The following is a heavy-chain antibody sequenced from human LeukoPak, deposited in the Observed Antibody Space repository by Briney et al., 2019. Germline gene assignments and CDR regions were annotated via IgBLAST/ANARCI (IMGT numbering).Heavy chain of an antibody. CDR3: AKMAATMIVAAGAFDI. CDR2: ISGSGGST. J-gene: IGHJ3*02. Sequence: GGSLRLSCAASGFTFSSYAMSWVRQAPGKGLEWVSAISGSGGSTYYADSVKGRFTISRDNSKNTLYLQMNSLRAEDTAVYYCAKMAATMIVAAGAFDIWGQGAMVTVSS. D-gene: IGHD3-22*01. V-gene: IGHV3-23*01. CDR1: GFTFSSYA.